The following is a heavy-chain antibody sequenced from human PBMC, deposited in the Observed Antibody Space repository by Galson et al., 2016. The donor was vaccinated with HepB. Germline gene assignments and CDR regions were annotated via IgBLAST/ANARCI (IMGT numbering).Heavy chain of an antibody. CDR2: IAGIGGAT. J-gene: IGHJ4*02. CDR1: GFTFKNFA. Sequence: SLRLSCAASGFTFKNFAMSWVRQAPGKGLEWVSAIAGIGGATYFADSVKGRFTISRDNSKNMLYLHMNSLRAEDTALYYCARPLGGCTTTDNCFGAFDYWGQGTLVTVSS. V-gene: IGHV3-23*01. CDR3: ARPLGGCTTTDNCFGAFDY. D-gene: IGHD2-8*01.